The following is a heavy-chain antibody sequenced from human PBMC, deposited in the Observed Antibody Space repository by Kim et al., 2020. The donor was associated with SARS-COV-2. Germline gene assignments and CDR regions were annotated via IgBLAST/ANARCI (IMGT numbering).Heavy chain of an antibody. CDR1: GFTVSSNY. V-gene: IGHV3-53*01. Sequence: GGSLRLSCAASGFTVSSNYMSWVRQAPGKGLEWVSVIYSDGSTYYADSVKGRFTISRDNSKNTLYLQMNSLRAVDMAVYYCATTPPRYSSSWYLFNWGQGTLVTVSS. CDR2: IYSDGST. J-gene: IGHJ4*02. D-gene: IGHD6-13*01. CDR3: ATTPPRYSSSWYLFN.